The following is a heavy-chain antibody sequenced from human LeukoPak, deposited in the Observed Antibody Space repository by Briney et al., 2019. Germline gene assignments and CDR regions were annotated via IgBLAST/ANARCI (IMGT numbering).Heavy chain of an antibody. CDR1: GYTFTSYY. D-gene: IGHD6-13*01. CDR2: INPSGGST. V-gene: IGHV1-46*01. CDR3: AREEDIAAAGTLGMDV. Sequence: ASVKVSCKASGYTFTSYYTHWVRQAPGQGLEWMGIINPSGGSTSYAQKFQGRATMTRDTSTSTVYMELSSLRSEDTAVYYCAREEDIAAAGTLGMDVWGQGTTVTVSS. J-gene: IGHJ6*02.